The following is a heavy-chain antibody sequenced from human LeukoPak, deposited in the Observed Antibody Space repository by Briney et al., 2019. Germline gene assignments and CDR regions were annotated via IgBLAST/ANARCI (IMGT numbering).Heavy chain of an antibody. J-gene: IGHJ4*02. CDR3: TRDSGRREDS. D-gene: IGHD1-26*01. CDR1: GYTFSSYS. CDR2: ISNGSSTM. V-gene: IGHV3-48*01. Sequence: GASVKVSCKASGYTFSSYSMNWVRQAPGKGLEWVSYISNGSSTMYYTDSVQGRFTISRDNAKNSLFMQMNSLRAEDSAVYYCTRDSGRREDSWGQGTLVTVSS.